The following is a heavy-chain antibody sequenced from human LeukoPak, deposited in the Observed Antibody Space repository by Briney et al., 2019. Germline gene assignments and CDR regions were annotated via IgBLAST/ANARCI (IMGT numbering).Heavy chain of an antibody. CDR1: GFTFTTYW. D-gene: IGHD3-22*01. V-gene: IGHV3-7*01. Sequence: PGGSLRLSCAASGFTFTTYWMSWVRQAPGKGLEWVANIKQGGSEKYYVDSVKGRFTISRDNAKNSLYLQMNSLRAEDTAVYYCARARNYYDSNPFDYWGQGTLVTVSS. J-gene: IGHJ4*02. CDR3: ARARNYYDSNPFDY. CDR2: IKQGGSEK.